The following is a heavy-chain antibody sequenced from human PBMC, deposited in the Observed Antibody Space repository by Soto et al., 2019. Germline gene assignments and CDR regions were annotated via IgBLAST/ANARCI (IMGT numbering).Heavy chain of an antibody. D-gene: IGHD3-22*01. V-gene: IGHV1-24*01. J-gene: IGHJ4*02. CDR2: FDPEDGET. CDR1: GYTLTELS. CDR3: ATVVRASWDSSGSSIDS. Sequence: ASVKVSCKVSGYTLTELSLHWVRQAPGKGFEWMGGFDPEDGETIYAQKVQGRVTMTEDTSTDTAYMELSSLRSEDTAVYYCATVVRASWDSSGSSIDSWGQGTLVTVSS.